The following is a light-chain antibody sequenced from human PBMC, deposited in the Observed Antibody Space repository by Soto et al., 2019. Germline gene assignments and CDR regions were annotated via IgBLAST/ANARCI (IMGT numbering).Light chain of an antibody. CDR3: QQSLG. J-gene: IGKJ4*01. CDR1: QSVSNY. Sequence: EIVMTQSPATLSVSPGERATLSCRASQSVSNYLAWYQQKPGQAPRLVIYDTSKRATGLPARFSGSGSGTDFTLTISSLEPEDFAVYYCQQSLGFGGGTKVDI. CDR2: DTS. V-gene: IGKV3-11*01.